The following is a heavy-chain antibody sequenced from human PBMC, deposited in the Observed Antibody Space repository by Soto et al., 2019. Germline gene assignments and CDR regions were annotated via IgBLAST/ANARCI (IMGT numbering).Heavy chain of an antibody. V-gene: IGHV3-9*01. D-gene: IGHD6-13*01. CDR1: GFTFDDYA. J-gene: IGHJ4*02. Sequence: GGSLRLSCAASGFTFDDYAMHWVRQTPGMGLEWVSGISWNSGSIAYADSVKGRFTISRDNARNSLYLQMNSLRAEDTAVYYCAREIAAAGREPDYWGQGTLVTVSS. CDR2: ISWNSGSI. CDR3: AREIAAAGREPDY.